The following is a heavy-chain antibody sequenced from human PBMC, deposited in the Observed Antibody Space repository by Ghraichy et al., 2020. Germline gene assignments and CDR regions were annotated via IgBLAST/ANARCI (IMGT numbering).Heavy chain of an antibody. J-gene: IGHJ6*02. CDR2: ISSSSSYI. D-gene: IGHD1-1*01. V-gene: IGHV3-21*01. CDR1: GFTFSSYS. Sequence: GGSLRLSCAASGFTFSSYSMNWVRQAPGKGLEWVSSISSSSSYIYYADSVKGRFTISRDNAKNSLYLQMNSLRAEDTAVYYCARDRTTLPYYYGMDVWGQGTTVTVSS. CDR3: ARDRTTLPYYYGMDV.